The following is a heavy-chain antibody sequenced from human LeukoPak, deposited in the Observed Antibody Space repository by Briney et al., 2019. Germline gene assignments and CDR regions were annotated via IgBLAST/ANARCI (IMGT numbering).Heavy chain of an antibody. CDR2: IKEDGSRE. Sequence: PGGCLRLSCAASGFTFSTYWMTWVRPAPGKGLEWVANIKEDGSREYYVDSVKGRFTISRDNAKNSLYLQMDSLTAEDTAVYYCARDSPGYGAYVSWGQGTLVSVSS. J-gene: IGHJ1*01. V-gene: IGHV3-7*01. CDR1: GFTFSTYW. D-gene: IGHD5-12*01. CDR3: ARDSPGYGAYVS.